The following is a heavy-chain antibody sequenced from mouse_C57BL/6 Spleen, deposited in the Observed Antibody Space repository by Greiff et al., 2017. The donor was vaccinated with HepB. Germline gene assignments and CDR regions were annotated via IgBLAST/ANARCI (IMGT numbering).Heavy chain of an antibody. CDR2: IYPGNSDT. V-gene: IGHV1-5*01. J-gene: IGHJ2*01. CDR3: LLYSNYVRTGYFDY. CDR1: GYTFTSYW. Sequence: EVQLQQSGTVLARPGASVKMSCKTSGYTFTSYWMHWVKQRPGQGLEWIGAIYPGNSDTSYNQKFKGKAKLTAVTSASTAYMELSSLTNEDSAVYYCLLYSNYVRTGYFDYWGQGTTLTVSS. D-gene: IGHD2-5*01.